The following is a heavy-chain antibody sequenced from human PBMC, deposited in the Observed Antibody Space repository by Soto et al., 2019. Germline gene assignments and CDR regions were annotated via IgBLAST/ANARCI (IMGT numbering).Heavy chain of an antibody. CDR3: ARGPNLRFLEWLPTSLYGMDV. V-gene: IGHV4-34*01. D-gene: IGHD3-3*01. CDR1: GGSFSGYC. J-gene: IGHJ6*02. Sequence: PSETLSLTCAVYGGSFSGYCWSWIRQSPGNGLEWIGEIDHSGSTNYNPSLKSRVTISVDTSKNQFSLKLSSVTAADTAVYYCARGPNLRFLEWLPTSLYGMDVWGQGTTVTVSS. CDR2: IDHSGST.